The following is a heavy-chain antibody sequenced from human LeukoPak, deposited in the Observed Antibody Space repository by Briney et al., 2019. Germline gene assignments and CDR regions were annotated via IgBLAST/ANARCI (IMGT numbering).Heavy chain of an antibody. CDR2: IIPIFGTA. CDR3: ARGGGYGDLRLDP. Sequence: SVKVSCKAPGDTFSSYAISWVRQAPGQRLEWMGGIIPIFGTANYAQKFQGRVTITTDESTSTAYMELSSLRSEDTAVYYCARGGGYGDLRLDPWGQGTLVTVSS. D-gene: IGHD4-17*01. J-gene: IGHJ5*02. CDR1: GDTFSSYA. V-gene: IGHV1-69*05.